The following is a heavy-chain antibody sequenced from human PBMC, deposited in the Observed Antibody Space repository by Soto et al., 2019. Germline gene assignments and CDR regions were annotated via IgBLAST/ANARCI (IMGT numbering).Heavy chain of an antibody. Sequence: GGSLRLSCAASGFTFSSYCMSWVRQAPGKELEWVSYISSSSSTIHYADSVKGRFTISRDNAKNSLYLQMNSLRAEDTAVYYCARDDYPYYDDSSGYHFDYWGQGALVTVSS. J-gene: IGHJ4*02. V-gene: IGHV3-48*01. D-gene: IGHD3-22*01. CDR2: ISSSSSTI. CDR3: ARDDYPYYDDSSGYHFDY. CDR1: GFTFSSYC.